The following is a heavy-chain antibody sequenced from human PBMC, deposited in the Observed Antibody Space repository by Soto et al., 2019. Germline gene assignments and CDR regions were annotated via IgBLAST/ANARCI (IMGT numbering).Heavy chain of an antibody. CDR1: GFTFSAHY. CDR3: ARVSLVGPSGGRYFDY. V-gene: IGHV3-72*01. CDR2: IKNKANSYTT. Sequence: ESGGGLVQPGGSLRLSCAASGFTFSAHYMDWVRQAPGTGLEWVGRIKNKANSYTTEYAASVEGRFTISSEDSQNSLYLQMNSLKTEDTAVYYCARVSLVGPSGGRYFDYWGQGSQVAVSS. D-gene: IGHD1-26*01. J-gene: IGHJ4*02.